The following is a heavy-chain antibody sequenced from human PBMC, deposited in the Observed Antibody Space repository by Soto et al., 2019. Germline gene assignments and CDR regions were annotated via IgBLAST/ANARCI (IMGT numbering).Heavy chain of an antibody. CDR2: IYYSGST. CDR1: GGSTSSYY. CDR3: ARVPPSTGRYYGMDV. Sequence: LSLTCTVSGGSTSSYYWSWIRQPPGKGLEWIGYIYYSGSTNYNPSLKSRVTISVDTSKNQFSLKLSSVTAADTAVYYCARVPPSTGRYYGMDVWGQGTTVTVSS. D-gene: IGHD7-27*01. V-gene: IGHV4-59*01. J-gene: IGHJ6*02.